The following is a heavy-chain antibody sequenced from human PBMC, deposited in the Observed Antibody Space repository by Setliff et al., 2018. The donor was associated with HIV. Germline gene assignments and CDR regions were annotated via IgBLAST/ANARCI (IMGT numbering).Heavy chain of an antibody. CDR3: ARINVLQFLEWLPLDYYYYYYMGV. J-gene: IGHJ6*03. CDR2: IYYSGST. D-gene: IGHD3-3*01. CDR1: GGSISSSSYY. V-gene: IGHV4-39*01. Sequence: SETLSLTCTVSGGSISSSSYYWGWIRQPPGKGLEWIGNIYYSGSTFYNPSLKSRVTIYVDTSKNQFSLKLSSVTAADTAVYYCARINVLQFLEWLPLDYYYYYYMGVWGKGITVTVSS.